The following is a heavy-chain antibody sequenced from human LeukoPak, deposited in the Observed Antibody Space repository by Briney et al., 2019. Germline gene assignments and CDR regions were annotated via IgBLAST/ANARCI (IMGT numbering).Heavy chain of an antibody. D-gene: IGHD5-12*01. CDR3: ARDVYSGYAISYYFDY. J-gene: IGHJ4*02. CDR1: GFTFSSYA. CDR2: ISGSGGST. V-gene: IGHV3-23*01. Sequence: GGSLRLSCAASGFTFSSYAMSWVRQAPGKGLEWVSAISGSGGSTYYADSVKGRFTISRDNSKNTLYLQMNSLRAEDTAVYYCARDVYSGYAISYYFDYWGQGTLVTVSS.